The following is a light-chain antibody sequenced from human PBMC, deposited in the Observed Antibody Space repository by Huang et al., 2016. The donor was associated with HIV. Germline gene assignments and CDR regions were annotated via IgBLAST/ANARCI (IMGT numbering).Light chain of an antibody. CDR3: QQRTNWPPGLT. CDR1: QSVSTY. CDR2: ESS. J-gene: IGKJ4*01. Sequence: EIMLTQSPAILSLSPGERATLSCRASQSVSTYLAWYQQKPGQSPRLLIYESSKRATGIPATFSGSGSETDFTLTISSLEPEDFAVYYCQQRTNWPPGLTFGGGTKVEIK. V-gene: IGKV3-11*01.